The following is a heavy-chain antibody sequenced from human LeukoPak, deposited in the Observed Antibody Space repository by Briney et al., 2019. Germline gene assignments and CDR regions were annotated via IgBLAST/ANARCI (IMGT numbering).Heavy chain of an antibody. Sequence: PGGSLRLSCAASGLTLSIYWMSWVRQAPGKGLEWVANIKQDGSESHYVDSVKGRFTISRDNAKNSVSLQMNSLRAEDTAVYYCAKDPPYPEEEDEADYWGQGTLVTVSS. V-gene: IGHV3-7*04. CDR2: IKQDGSES. CDR1: GLTLSIYW. CDR3: AKDPPYPEEEDEADY. J-gene: IGHJ4*02.